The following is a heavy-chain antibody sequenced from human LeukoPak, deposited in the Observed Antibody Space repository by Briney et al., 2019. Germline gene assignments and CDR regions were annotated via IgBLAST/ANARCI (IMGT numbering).Heavy chain of an antibody. D-gene: IGHD3-10*01. J-gene: IGHJ6*03. CDR2: ISGSGGST. V-gene: IGHV3-23*01. CDR1: GFTFSSYA. Sequence: GRSLRLSCAASGFTFSSYAMSWVRQAPGKGLEWVSAISGSGGSTYYADSVKGRFTISRDNSKNTLYLQMNSLRAEDTAVYYCANNYGSGNYYYYYMDVWGKGTTVTVSS. CDR3: ANNYGSGNYYYYYMDV.